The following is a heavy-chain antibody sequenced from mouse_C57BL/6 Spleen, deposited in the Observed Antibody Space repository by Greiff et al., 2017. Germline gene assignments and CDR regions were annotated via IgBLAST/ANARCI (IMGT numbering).Heavy chain of an antibody. V-gene: IGHV1-18*01. CDR2: INPNNGGT. Sequence: VQLQQSGPELVKPGASVKIPCKASGYTFPDYNMDWVKQSHGKSLEWIGDINPNNGGTIYNQKFKGKATVTVDKSSSTAYMELRSLTSEDTAVYYCARGGKKAWFAYWGQGTLVTVSA. J-gene: IGHJ3*01. CDR3: ARGGKKAWFAY. CDR1: GYTFPDYN.